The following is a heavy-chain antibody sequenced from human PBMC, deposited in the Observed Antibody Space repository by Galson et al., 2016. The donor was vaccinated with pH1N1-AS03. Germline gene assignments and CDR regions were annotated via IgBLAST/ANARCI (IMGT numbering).Heavy chain of an antibody. CDR3: ARVSAGLTGYYYAMDV. CDR1: GYTFTSYY. CDR2: INPSDGNT. Sequence: SVKVSCKASGYTFTSYYIHWVRQAPGQGREWMGIINPSDGNTNYAQRFQGRVTTTRDTSTSTVYMELSSLRYDDTAVYYCARVSAGLTGYYYAMDVWGQGTTVTVSS. D-gene: IGHD1-14*01. V-gene: IGHV1-46*01. J-gene: IGHJ6*02.